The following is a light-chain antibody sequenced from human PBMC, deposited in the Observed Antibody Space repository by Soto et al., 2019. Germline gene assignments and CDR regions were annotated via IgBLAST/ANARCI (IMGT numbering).Light chain of an antibody. CDR3: QQYNTYST. J-gene: IGKJ5*01. Sequence: DVQMTQSPSTLSASVGDRFAITCRASQNIDNWLAWYQQKLGKAPKLLIYKASSLETGVPSRFSGGGSGTEFTLTISSLQPDDFATYYCQQYNTYSTFGQGTRLEIK. CDR1: QNIDNW. CDR2: KAS. V-gene: IGKV1-5*03.